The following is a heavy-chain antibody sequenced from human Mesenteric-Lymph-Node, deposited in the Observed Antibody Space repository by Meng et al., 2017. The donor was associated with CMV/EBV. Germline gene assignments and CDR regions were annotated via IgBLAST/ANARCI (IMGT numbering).Heavy chain of an antibody. J-gene: IGHJ6*02. CDR1: GYTFTSYG. V-gene: IGHV1-8*02. CDR2: MNPNSGNT. CDR3: ARKGGKGTLYYYYGMDV. Sequence: ASVKVSCKASGYTFTSYGISWVRQATGQGLEWMGWMNPNSGNTGYAQKFQGRVTMTRNTSISTAYMELSSLRSEDTAVYYCARKGGKGTLYYYYGMDVWGQGTTVTVSS. D-gene: IGHD1-1*01.